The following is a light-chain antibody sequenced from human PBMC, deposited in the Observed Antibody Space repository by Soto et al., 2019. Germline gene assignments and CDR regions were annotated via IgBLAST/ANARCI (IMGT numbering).Light chain of an antibody. Sequence: EIVLTQSPGTLSLSPGERATLSCRASQTISSSYLAWYQQKPGQAPRLVIYRASSRATDIPDRFSGSGSGTDFALTISRLEPEDFAVYYCQQYGNSPTWTFGQGTKVEIK. CDR3: QQYGNSPTWT. CDR2: RAS. V-gene: IGKV3-20*01. CDR1: QTISSSY. J-gene: IGKJ1*01.